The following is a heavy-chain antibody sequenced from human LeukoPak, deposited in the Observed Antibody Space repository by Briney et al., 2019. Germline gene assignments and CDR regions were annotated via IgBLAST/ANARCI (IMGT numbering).Heavy chain of an antibody. D-gene: IGHD1-26*01. CDR1: GGSISSSSYY. CDR3: ARPGGVGATNYFDY. J-gene: IGHJ4*02. Sequence: SETLSLTCTVSGGSISSSSYYWGWIRQPPGKGLEWIGSIYYSGSTYYNPSLKSRVTISVDTSKNQFSLKLSSVTAADTAVYYCARPGGVGATNYFDYWGQGTLVTVSS. CDR2: IYYSGST. V-gene: IGHV4-39*07.